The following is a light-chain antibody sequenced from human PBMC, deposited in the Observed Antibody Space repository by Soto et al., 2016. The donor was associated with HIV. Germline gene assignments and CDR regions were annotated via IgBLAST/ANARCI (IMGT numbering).Light chain of an antibody. J-gene: IGLJ2*01. CDR1: NVGSKS. V-gene: IGLV3-21*03. CDR3: QVWDASTDSWWL. Sequence: SYVLTQPPSLSVAPRKTARITCGGNNVGSKSVQWYQQKPGQAPVLVVYDDSDRPSGIPERFSGSNSGDTATLSISRVEAGDEADYYCQVWDASTDSWWLFGGGTKLTV. CDR2: DDS.